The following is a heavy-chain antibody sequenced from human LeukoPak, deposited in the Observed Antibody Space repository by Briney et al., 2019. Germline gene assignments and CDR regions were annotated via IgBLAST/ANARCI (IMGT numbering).Heavy chain of an antibody. CDR2: ISGSGGST. J-gene: IGHJ4*02. CDR3: AKGRDSGYDGY. CDR1: GFTFSSYA. D-gene: IGHD5-12*01. Sequence: GGSLRLSCAASGFTFSSYAMSWVRQAPGKGLEWVSAISGSGGSTYYADSVKGRFTISRDNSKNTLYPQMNSLRAEDTAVYYCAKGRDSGYDGYWGQGTLVTVSS. V-gene: IGHV3-23*01.